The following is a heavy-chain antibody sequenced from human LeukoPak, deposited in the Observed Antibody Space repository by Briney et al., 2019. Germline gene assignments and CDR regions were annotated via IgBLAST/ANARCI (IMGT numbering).Heavy chain of an antibody. J-gene: IGHJ4*02. CDR1: GFTFSSYS. CDR2: ISSSSSYI. D-gene: IGHD2-15*01. CDR3: ARESVVAATQGDH. Sequence: GGSLRLSCAASGFTFSSYSMNWVRQAPGKGLEWVSSISSSSSYIYYADSVKGRFTISRDNAKNSLYLQMNNLRAEDTAVYYCARESVVAATQGDHWGQGTLVTVSS. V-gene: IGHV3-21*01.